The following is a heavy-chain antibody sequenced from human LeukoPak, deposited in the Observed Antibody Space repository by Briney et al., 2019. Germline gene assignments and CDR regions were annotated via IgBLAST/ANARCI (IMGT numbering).Heavy chain of an antibody. Sequence: SETLSLTCTVSGGSISSYYWSWIRQPPGKGLEWIGYICYSGSTNYNPSLKSRVTISVDTSKNQFSLKLSSVTAADTAVYYCARSYYYDSSGCPGPPDYFDYWGQGTLVTVSS. CDR2: ICYSGST. CDR1: GGSISSYY. CDR3: ARSYYYDSSGCPGPPDYFDY. D-gene: IGHD3-22*01. V-gene: IGHV4-59*01. J-gene: IGHJ4*02.